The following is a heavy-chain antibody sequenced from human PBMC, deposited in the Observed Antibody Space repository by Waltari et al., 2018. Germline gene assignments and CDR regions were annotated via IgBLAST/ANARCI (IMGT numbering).Heavy chain of an antibody. CDR2: IYYSGST. V-gene: IGHV4-59*08. D-gene: IGHD1-26*01. J-gene: IGHJ6*03. Sequence: QVQLQESGPGLVKPSETLSLTCTVSGGSISSYYWSWIRQPPGKGLEWIGYIYYSGSTNSNPSLKSRVTISVNRSKNQCSLNLSSVTAADTAVYYCARRRYSGSYYSGYYMDVWGKGTTVTISS. CDR3: ARRRYSGSYYSGYYMDV. CDR1: GGSISSYY.